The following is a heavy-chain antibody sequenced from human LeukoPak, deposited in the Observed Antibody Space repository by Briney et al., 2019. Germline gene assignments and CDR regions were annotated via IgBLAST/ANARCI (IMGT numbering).Heavy chain of an antibody. J-gene: IGHJ5*02. CDR1: GYTFTGYY. Sequence: GASVKVSCKASGYTFTGYYMHWVRQAPGQGLEWMGWINPNSGGTNYAQKFQGRVTMTRDTSISTAYMELSRLRSDDTAVYYCARTHPGLRYFDWLSKYNRFDPWGQGTLVTVSS. D-gene: IGHD3-9*01. CDR2: INPNSGGT. CDR3: ARTHPGLRYFDWLSKYNRFDP. V-gene: IGHV1-2*02.